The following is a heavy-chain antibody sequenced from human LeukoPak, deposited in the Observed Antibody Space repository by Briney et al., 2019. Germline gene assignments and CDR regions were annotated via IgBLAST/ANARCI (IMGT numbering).Heavy chain of an antibody. V-gene: IGHV4-31*03. CDR1: GGSISSGGYY. J-gene: IGHJ4*02. CDR2: IYYSGST. CDR3: ASSRGDLAAAAFDY. D-gene: IGHD6-13*01. Sequence: SQTLSLTCTVSGGSISSGGYYWSWIRQHPGRGLEWIGNIYYSGSTYYNPSLKSRVTISVDTSKNQFSLKLSSVTAADTAVYYCASSRGDLAAAAFDYWGQGTLVIVSS.